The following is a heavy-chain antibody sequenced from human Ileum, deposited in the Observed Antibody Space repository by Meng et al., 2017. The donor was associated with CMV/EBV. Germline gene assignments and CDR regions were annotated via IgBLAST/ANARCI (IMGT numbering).Heavy chain of an antibody. CDR1: GFTFSSHG. V-gene: IGHV3-30*02. CDR2: IRYDGSNK. D-gene: IGHD2-2*02. CDR3: AKVGYCRNTSCFTDRYYYYGMDV. Sequence: GESLKISCAASGFTFSSHGMHWVRQAPGKGLEWGAFIRYDGSNKYYADSVKGRFTISRDNSKNTLYLQMNSLRAEDTDVYYCAKVGYCRNTSCFTDRYYYYGMDVWGQGTTVTVSS. J-gene: IGHJ6*02.